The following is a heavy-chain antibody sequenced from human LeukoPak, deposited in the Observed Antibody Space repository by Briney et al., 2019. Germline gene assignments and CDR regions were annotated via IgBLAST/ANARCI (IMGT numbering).Heavy chain of an antibody. CDR2: IKQDGSDK. Sequence: GGSLRLSCVASGFPFNNHWMSWVRQAPGKGLESVANIKQDGSDKYYVDSVKGRFTISRDNAKNSLYLQMNSLRAEDTAVYYCARLMTMPSFDYWGQGTLVTVAS. D-gene: IGHD4/OR15-4a*01. CDR3: ARLMTMPSFDY. J-gene: IGHJ4*02. V-gene: IGHV3-7*03. CDR1: GFPFNNHW.